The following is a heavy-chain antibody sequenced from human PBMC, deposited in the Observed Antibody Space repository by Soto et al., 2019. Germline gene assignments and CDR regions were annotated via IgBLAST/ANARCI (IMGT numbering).Heavy chain of an antibody. Sequence: QVQLVQSGAEVKKPGSSVKVSCKASGGTFSSYAISWVRQAPGQGLEWMGGIIPISGTANYAQKFQGRVTITADESTSTAYMELSRLRSEDTPVYYCARSQGSSTSLEIYYYYYYGMDVWGQGNRVTVSS. D-gene: IGHD2-2*01. CDR3: ARSQGSSTSLEIYYYYYYGMDV. J-gene: IGHJ6*02. V-gene: IGHV1-69*01. CDR2: IIPISGTA. CDR1: GGTFSSYA.